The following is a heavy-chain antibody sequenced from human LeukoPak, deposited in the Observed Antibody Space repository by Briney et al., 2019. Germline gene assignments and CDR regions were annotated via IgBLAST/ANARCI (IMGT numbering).Heavy chain of an antibody. V-gene: IGHV3-23*01. J-gene: IGHJ4*02. CDR2: ISGSGGST. D-gene: IGHD6-13*01. Sequence: GGSLRLSCAASGFTVSSNYMSWVRQAPGKGLEWVSAISGSGGSTYYADSVKGRFTISRDNSKNTLYLQMNSLRAEDTAVYYCAKGEEESSSWYSQFDYWGQGTLVTVSS. CDR3: AKGEEESSSWYSQFDY. CDR1: GFTVSSNY.